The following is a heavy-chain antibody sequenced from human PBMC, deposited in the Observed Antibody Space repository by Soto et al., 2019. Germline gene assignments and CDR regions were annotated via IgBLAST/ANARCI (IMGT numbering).Heavy chain of an antibody. Sequence: SETLSLTCAVSGGSISSSNWCSWVRQPPGKGLECIGEIYHSGSTNYNPSLKSRVTISVDKSKNQFSLKLSSVTAADTAVYYCARGPEKDYYYYGMDVWGQGTTVTVSS. CDR2: IYHSGST. J-gene: IGHJ6*02. V-gene: IGHV4-4*02. CDR3: ARGPEKDYYYYGMDV. CDR1: GGSISSSNW.